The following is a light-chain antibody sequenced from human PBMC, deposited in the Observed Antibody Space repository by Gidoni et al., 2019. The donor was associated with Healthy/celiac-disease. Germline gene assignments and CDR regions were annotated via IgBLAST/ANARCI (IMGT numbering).Light chain of an antibody. CDR1: QSISSY. J-gene: IGKJ3*01. V-gene: IGKV1-39*01. Sequence: DIQMTQSLSSLSASVGDRVTITCRASQSISSYLNWYQQKPGKAPKLLIYAASSLQSGVPSRFSGSGSGTDFTLTISSLQPEDFATYYCQQSYNTPEFTFGPGTKVDIK. CDR2: AAS. CDR3: QQSYNTPEFT.